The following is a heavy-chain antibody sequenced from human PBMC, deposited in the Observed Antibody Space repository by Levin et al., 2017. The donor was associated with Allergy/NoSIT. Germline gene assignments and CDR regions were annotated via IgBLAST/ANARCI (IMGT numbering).Heavy chain of an antibody. CDR2: IRDSGDKT. V-gene: IGHV3-23*01. CDR3: AKDRDRYGWDFDY. D-gene: IGHD5-18*01. CDR1: GFTFSNFA. Sequence: LSLTCGASGFTFSNFAMNWVRQAPGKGLEWVSGIRDSGDKTYYADSVKGRFTIPRDNSRDTLYLQMNSLRAEDTALYYCAKDRDRYGWDFDYWGQGTLVTVSS. J-gene: IGHJ4*02.